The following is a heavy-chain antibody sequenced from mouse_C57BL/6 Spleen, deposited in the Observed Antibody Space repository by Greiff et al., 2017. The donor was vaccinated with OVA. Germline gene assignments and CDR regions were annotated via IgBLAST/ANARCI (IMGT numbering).Heavy chain of an antibody. J-gene: IGHJ4*01. CDR1: GYTFTSYW. D-gene: IGHD2-1*01. V-gene: IGHV1-52*01. CDR2: IDPSDSET. Sequence: VQLQQPGAELVRPGSSVKLSCKASGYTFTSYWMHWVKQRPIQGLEWIGNIDPSDSETHYNQKFKDKATLTVDKSSSTAYMQLSSLTSEDSAVYYCARGAVSTMGPMDYWGQGTSVTVSS. CDR3: ARGAVSTMGPMDY.